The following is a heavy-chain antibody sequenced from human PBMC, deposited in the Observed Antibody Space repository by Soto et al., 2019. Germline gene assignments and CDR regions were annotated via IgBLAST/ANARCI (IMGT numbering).Heavy chain of an antibody. Sequence: PGGSLRLSCATSGFTFHDYAMSWVRQAPGKGLEWVSAIAFTGSATYYADSVKGRFTIPRDNSKNTLYLQMNSLRAEDTAVYYCARDDYGYFDYWGQGTLVTVSS. D-gene: IGHD4-17*01. V-gene: IGHV3-23*01. J-gene: IGHJ4*02. CDR1: GFTFHDYA. CDR3: ARDDYGYFDY. CDR2: IAFTGSAT.